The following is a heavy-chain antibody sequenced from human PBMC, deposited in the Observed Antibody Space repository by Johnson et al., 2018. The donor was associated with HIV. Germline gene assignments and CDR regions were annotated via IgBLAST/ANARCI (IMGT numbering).Heavy chain of an antibody. V-gene: IGHV3-7*01. CDR3: AREGFIPVLLRGGAFDI. CDR2: IKQDGSEK. D-gene: IGHD3-10*01. Sequence: VQLVESGGGVVQPGRSLRLSCAASGFTFSSYWISWVRQAPGKGLEWVANIKQDGSEKYYVDSVKGRFTISRDNAKNSLYLQMNSLRAEDTAVYYCAREGFIPVLLRGGAFDIWGQGTMVTVSS. J-gene: IGHJ3*02. CDR1: GFTFSSYW.